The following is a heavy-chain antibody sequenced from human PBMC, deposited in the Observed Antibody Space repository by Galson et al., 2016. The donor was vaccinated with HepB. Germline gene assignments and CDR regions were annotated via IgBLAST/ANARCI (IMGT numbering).Heavy chain of an antibody. CDR3: ARTRIAVSGFYFQH. CDR2: VYYSGHT. D-gene: IGHD6-19*01. Sequence: SETLSLTCTVSGDSIGYYYWSWVRQSPEKGLEWIGNVYYSGHTNYNPSLKSRVTIPVDTSENQFSLKPTSVTAADTAVYYCARTRIAVSGFYFQHWGQDALVSVSS. V-gene: IGHV4-59*01. J-gene: IGHJ1*01. CDR1: GDSIGYYY.